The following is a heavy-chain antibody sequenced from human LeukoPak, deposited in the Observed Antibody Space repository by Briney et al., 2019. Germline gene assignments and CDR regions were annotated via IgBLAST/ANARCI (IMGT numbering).Heavy chain of an antibody. CDR3: ARDLGGDIVATIAY. CDR2: ISPNSGGT. Sequence: ASVKVSCKASGYTFTGYYMHWVRQAPGQGLEWMGWISPNSGGTQYAQKFQGRVTMTRDTSSSTAYMELSSLRSDDTAMYYCARDLGGDIVATIAYWGQRTLVTVSS. V-gene: IGHV1-2*02. D-gene: IGHD5-12*01. CDR1: GYTFTGYY. J-gene: IGHJ4*02.